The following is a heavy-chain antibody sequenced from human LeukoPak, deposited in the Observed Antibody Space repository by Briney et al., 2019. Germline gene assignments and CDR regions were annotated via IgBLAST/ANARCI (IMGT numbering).Heavy chain of an antibody. J-gene: IGHJ4*02. V-gene: IGHV3-23*01. D-gene: IGHD5-24*01. CDR3: AKRTAYVEMATGDY. CDR2: ISGSGGST. Sequence: PGGSLTLSCAASGFTFSSYAMSWVRQAPGKGLEWVSAISGSGGSTYYADSVKGRFTISRDNSKNTLYLQMNSLRAEDTAVYYCAKRTAYVEMATGDYWGQGTLVTVSS. CDR1: GFTFSSYA.